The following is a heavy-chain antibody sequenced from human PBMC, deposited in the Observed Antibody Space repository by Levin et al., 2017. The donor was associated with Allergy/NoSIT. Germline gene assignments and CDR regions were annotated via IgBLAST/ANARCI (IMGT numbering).Heavy chain of an antibody. J-gene: IGHJ4*02. CDR2: IYYSGTT. CDR1: GGSFITSSYF. CDR3: ARHTALLWFEELVFDS. Sequence: PSETLSLTCTVSGGSFITSSYFWAWIRQPPGKGLEWLGSIYYSGTTYYNPSLKSRPTISIDTSTNQFSLKLRSVTAADTAVYYCARHTALLWFEELVFDSWGQGNLVAVSS. D-gene: IGHD3-10*01. V-gene: IGHV4-39*01.